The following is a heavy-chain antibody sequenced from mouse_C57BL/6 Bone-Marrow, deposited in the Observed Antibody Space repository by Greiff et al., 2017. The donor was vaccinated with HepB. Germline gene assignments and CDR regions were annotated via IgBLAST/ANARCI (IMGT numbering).Heavy chain of an antibody. J-gene: IGHJ1*03. D-gene: IGHD2-3*01. Sequence: QVQLQQSGPELVKPGASVKISCKASGYAFSSSWMNWVKQSPGKGLEWIGRIYPGDGDTNYNGKFKGKATLTADKSSSTAYMQLSSLTSEDSAVYFCAPGWLPYWYFDVWGTGTTVTVSS. V-gene: IGHV1-82*01. CDR2: IYPGDGDT. CDR1: GYAFSSSW. CDR3: APGWLPYWYFDV.